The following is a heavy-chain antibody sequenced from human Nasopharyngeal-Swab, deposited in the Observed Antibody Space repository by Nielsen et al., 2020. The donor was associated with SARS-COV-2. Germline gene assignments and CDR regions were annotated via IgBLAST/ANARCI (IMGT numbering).Heavy chain of an antibody. J-gene: IGHJ4*02. CDR2: INSDGSST. Sequence: GESLKISCAASGFTFSSYSMNWVRQAPGKGLVWVSRINSDGSSTSYADSVKGRFTISRDNTKNTLYLQMNSLRAEDTAVYYCARDVDWGQGTLVTVSS. CDR1: GFTFSSYS. V-gene: IGHV3-74*01. CDR3: ARDVD.